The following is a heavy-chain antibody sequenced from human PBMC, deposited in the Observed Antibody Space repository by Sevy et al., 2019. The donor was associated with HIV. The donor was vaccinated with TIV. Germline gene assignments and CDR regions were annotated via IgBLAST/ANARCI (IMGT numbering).Heavy chain of an antibody. CDR1: GGSISRGQFY. J-gene: IGHJ2*01. D-gene: IGHD4-17*01. V-gene: IGHV4-61*02. CDR2: VHNTGSA. Sequence: SETLSLTCTVSGGSISRGQFYWTWIRQPAGKGLEWIGRVHNTGSATYNPSLRNRVGMSIDTSKIQFSLILSSVTAADTAVYYCARNVGDYVFRYFDLWGRGTLVTVSS. CDR3: ARNVGDYVFRYFDL.